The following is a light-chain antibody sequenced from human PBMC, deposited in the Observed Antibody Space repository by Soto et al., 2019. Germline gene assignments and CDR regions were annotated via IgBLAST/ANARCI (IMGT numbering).Light chain of an antibody. J-gene: IGKJ4*01. Sequence: EIVLTQSPATLSLSPGERATLSCRASETISTYVAWYQQKPGQAPRLFIYDTSKRATGIPARFSGSGSGTDFTLTISSLEPEDFAVYYCQQRHNWPLTFGGGTKVEIK. CDR2: DTS. V-gene: IGKV3-11*01. CDR1: ETISTY. CDR3: QQRHNWPLT.